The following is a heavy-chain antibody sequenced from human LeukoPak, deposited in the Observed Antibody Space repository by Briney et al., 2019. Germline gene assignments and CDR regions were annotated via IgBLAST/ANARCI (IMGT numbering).Heavy chain of an antibody. V-gene: IGHV3-23*01. Sequence: PGGSLRLSCGVSGFTFSSYAMSWVRQAPGKGLEWVSAISGSGGRTYYADSVKGRFTISRDNSKNTLYLQMNSLRAEDTAVYYCAKASRRIAAAGTVRYYYYMDVWGKGTTVTVSS. CDR1: GFTFSSYA. CDR2: ISGSGGRT. D-gene: IGHD6-13*01. CDR3: AKASRRIAAAGTVRYYYYMDV. J-gene: IGHJ6*03.